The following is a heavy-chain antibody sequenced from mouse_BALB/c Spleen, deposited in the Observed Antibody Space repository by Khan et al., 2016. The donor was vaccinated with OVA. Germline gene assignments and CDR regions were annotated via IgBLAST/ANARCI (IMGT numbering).Heavy chain of an antibody. J-gene: IGHJ2*01. CDR3: AREEALYYFDY. Sequence: QVQLKQSGAELVRPGTSVKLSCKTSGYIFTSYWIHWVKQRSGQGLEWIVRIYPGTDNTYYNEKFKDRATLTADKSSSTAYFQLSSLKSEDSAVFFCAREEALYYFDYWGQGTTLTVSS. CDR2: IYPGTDNT. D-gene: IGHD3-2*02. CDR1: GYIFTSYW. V-gene: IGHV1-76*01.